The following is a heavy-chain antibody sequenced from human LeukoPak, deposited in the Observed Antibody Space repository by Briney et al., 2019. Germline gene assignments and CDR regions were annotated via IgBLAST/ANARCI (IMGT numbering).Heavy chain of an antibody. CDR3: ASKVAYCSGGSGYGYFDY. CDR1: GGSISSYY. CDR2: IYYSGST. D-gene: IGHD2-15*01. V-gene: IGHV4-59*08. Sequence: SETLSRTCTVSGGSISSYYWSWIRQPPGKGLEWIGYIYYSGSTNYNPSLKSRVTISVDTSKNQFSLKLSFVTAADTAMYYCASKVAYCSGGSGYGYFDYWGQGTLVTVSS. J-gene: IGHJ4*02.